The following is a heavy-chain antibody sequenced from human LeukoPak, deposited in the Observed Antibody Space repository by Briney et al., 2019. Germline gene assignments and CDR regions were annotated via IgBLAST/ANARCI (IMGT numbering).Heavy chain of an antibody. CDR2: ISSDGSST. V-gene: IGHV3-74*01. J-gene: IGHJ4*02. CDR3: ARVSVCSSASCYSVFDY. D-gene: IGHD2-2*01. Sequence: GGSLRLSCAASGFTFRSYYMHWVRQTPGKGLVWVSRISSDGSSTSYADSVKGRFTISRDNAKNTLHLRMNRLSLEDTAVYYCARVSVCSSASCYSVFDYLGQGTLVTVSS. CDR1: GFTFRSYY.